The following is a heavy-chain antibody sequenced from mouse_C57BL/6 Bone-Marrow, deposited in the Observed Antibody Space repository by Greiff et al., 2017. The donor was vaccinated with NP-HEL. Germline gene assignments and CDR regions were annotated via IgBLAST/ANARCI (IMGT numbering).Heavy chain of an antibody. CDR2: IYPRDGST. V-gene: IGHV1-78*01. J-gene: IGHJ4*01. CDR1: GYTFTDHT. Sequence: QVQLQQSDAELVKPGASVKISCKVSGYTFTDHTIHWMKQRPEQGLEWIGYIYPRDGSTKYTEKFKGKATLTADKSSSTAYMQLNSLTSEDSAVYFCARGGWLLRYYYAMDDWGQGTSVTVSS. D-gene: IGHD2-3*01. CDR3: ARGGWLLRYYYAMDD.